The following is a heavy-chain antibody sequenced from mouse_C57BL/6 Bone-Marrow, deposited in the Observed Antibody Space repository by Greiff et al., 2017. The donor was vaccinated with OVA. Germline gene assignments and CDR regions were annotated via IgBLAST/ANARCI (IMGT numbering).Heavy chain of an antibody. CDR3: ARTQGWYFDV. V-gene: IGHV1-55*01. Sequence: QVQLQQPGAELVKPGASVKMSCKASGYTFTSYWITWVKQRPGQGLEWIGDIYPGSGSTNYNEKLKSKATLTVDTSSSPAYMQLSSLTSEDSAVYYCARTQGWYFDVWGTGTTVTVSS. CDR2: IYPGSGST. J-gene: IGHJ1*03. CDR1: GYTFTSYW.